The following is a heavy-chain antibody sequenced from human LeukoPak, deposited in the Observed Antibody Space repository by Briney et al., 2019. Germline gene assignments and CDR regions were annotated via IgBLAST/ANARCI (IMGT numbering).Heavy chain of an antibody. J-gene: IGHJ4*02. Sequence: GTSLRLSCAASGISFSSHGMHWVRLAPGKGLEWVAVIWYDGSNNYYADSVKGRFTISRDNSKNTLYLQMNSLRAEDRAVYYCVKEDYYGSGSPPVFDYWGQGTLVTVSS. CDR1: GISFSSHG. D-gene: IGHD3-10*01. CDR3: VKEDYYGSGSPPVFDY. V-gene: IGHV3-33*06. CDR2: IWYDGSNN.